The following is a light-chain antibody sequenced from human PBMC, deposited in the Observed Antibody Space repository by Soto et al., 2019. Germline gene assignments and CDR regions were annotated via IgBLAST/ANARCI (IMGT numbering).Light chain of an antibody. CDR1: QSVLYSSNSKNY. CDR2: WAS. Sequence: DIVMTQSPDSLAVSLGERPTINCKSSQSVLYSSNSKNYLAWFQQKPGQPPKLLIYWASTRESGVPDRFSGSGSGTDFTLTVSSLQAEDVAVYYCQQYYSTPWTFGQGTKVEIK. J-gene: IGKJ1*01. CDR3: QQYYSTPWT. V-gene: IGKV4-1*01.